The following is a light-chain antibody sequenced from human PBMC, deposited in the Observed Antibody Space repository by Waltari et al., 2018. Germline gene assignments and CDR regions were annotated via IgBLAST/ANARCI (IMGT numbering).Light chain of an antibody. V-gene: IGLV2-11*01. J-gene: IGLJ3*02. CDR1: SSDVGSFNS. CDR2: DVT. CDR3: CSYAGDYTWV. Sequence: QSALTHPRSVSGSPGQSVSPSCTGTSSDVGSFNSVPWYQQHPGKAPKLLFYDVTKRPSGVPNRFSGSKSGNTASLTISGRQAEDEADYYCCSYAGDYTWVFGGGTKLTVL.